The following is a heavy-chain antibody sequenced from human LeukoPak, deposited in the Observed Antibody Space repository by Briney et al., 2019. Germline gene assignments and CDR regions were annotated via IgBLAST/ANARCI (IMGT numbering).Heavy chain of an antibody. D-gene: IGHD3-3*01. J-gene: IGHJ4*02. CDR2: VYDTGST. CDR3: ARATYYDFWSGWRD. V-gene: IGHV4-59*01. CDR1: GDSITNYY. Sequence: SETLSLTCTVPGDSITNYYWSWIRQPPGKRLQWIGYVYDTGSTNYNPSLKSRVSISIDKSKNQFSLKLTSVTAADTAVYYCARATYYDFWSGWRDWGQGTLVTVSS.